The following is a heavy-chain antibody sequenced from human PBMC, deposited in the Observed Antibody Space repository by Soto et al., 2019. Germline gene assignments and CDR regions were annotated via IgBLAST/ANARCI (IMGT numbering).Heavy chain of an antibody. CDR2: INHSGTI. CDR1: GGSFSGYY. V-gene: IGHV4-34*01. Sequence: ETLSLTCAVYGGSFSGYYWTWIRQPPGKGLEWIGEINHSGTINFNPSLKSRLTISLDTSKKHFSLKLSSVADADTAAYYCARADRTLVTSYSLDVWGQGTTVTVSS. CDR3: ARADRTLVTSYSLDV. J-gene: IGHJ6*02. D-gene: IGHD2-21*02.